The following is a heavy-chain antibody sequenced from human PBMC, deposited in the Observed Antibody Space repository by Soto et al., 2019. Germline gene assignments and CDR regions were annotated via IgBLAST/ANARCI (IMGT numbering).Heavy chain of an antibody. J-gene: IGHJ6*02. V-gene: IGHV3-74*03. CDR3: ARDLSGRADV. CDR1: EFTFSSYW. D-gene: IGHD3-10*01. Sequence: SGGSLRLSCVASEFTFSSYWMHWVRQVPGTGLVWVSRLNEDGSFTSYADSVKGRFSIFRDNAKKTLYPQMNSLSAEDSTVYYCARDLSGRADVWGQGTTVTVS. CDR2: LNEDGSFT.